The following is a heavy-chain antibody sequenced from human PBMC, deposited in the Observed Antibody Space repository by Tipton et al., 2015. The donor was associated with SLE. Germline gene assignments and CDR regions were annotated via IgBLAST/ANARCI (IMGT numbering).Heavy chain of an antibody. CDR3: ATSLILLPLGFYFDL. Sequence: SLRLSCAASGFSVDSNNMIWVRQAPGKGLEWVSVTYSGGSTYYAESVTGRFSSSSHIFENTMFLQMNSLRPDDTAVYYCATSLILLPLGFYFDLWAVAPWSLSHQ. CDR2: TYSGGST. V-gene: IGHV3-53*04. D-gene: IGHD7-27*01. CDR1: GFSVDSNN. J-gene: IGHJ2*01.